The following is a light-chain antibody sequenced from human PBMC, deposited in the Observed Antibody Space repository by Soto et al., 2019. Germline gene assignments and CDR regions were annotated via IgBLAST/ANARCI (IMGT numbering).Light chain of an antibody. J-gene: IGKJ4*01. CDR3: QQVKSYPRP. CDR1: QAITNN. Sequence: DVDLTQSPSSLSASVGDRVTITCRASQAITNNLAWYQQKPGNPPKLLIYEESTLHSGVPSRFSGRKVGTQFILTIDSLQPEDFATYYCQQVKSYPRPFGGGTKVDI. CDR2: EES. V-gene: IGKV1-9*01.